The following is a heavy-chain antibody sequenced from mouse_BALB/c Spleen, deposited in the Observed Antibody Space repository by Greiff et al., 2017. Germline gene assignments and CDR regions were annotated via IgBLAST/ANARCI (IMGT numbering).Heavy chain of an antibody. J-gene: IGHJ4*01. D-gene: IGHD2-14*01. CDR2: IYWDDDK. CDR1: GFSLSTSGMG. Sequence: QVTLKVCGPGILQPSQTLSLTCSFSGFSLSTSGMGVSWIRQPSGKGLEWLAHIYWDDDKRYNPSLKSRLTISKDTSRNQVFLKITSVDTADTATYYCARRAPIGTTYYYAMDYWGQGTSVTVSS. V-gene: IGHV8-12*01. CDR3: ARRAPIGTTYYYAMDY.